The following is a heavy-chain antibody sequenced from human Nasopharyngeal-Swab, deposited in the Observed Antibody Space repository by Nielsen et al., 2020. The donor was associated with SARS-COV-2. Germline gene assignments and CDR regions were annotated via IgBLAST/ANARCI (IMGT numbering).Heavy chain of an antibody. CDR2: IYYSGST. CDR1: GGSISSYY. Sequence: SETLSLTCTVSGGSISSYYWSWIRQPPGKGLEWIGYIYYSGSTNYNPSLKSRVTISVDTSKNQFSLKLSSVTAADTAVYYCARNPFEFDAFDIWGQGTIVTVSS. CDR3: ARNPFEFDAFDI. V-gene: IGHV4-59*01. J-gene: IGHJ3*02. D-gene: IGHD3-16*01.